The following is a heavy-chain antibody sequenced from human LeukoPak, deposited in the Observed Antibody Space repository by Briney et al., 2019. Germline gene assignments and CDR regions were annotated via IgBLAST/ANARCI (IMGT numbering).Heavy chain of an antibody. D-gene: IGHD6-19*01. J-gene: IGHJ6*02. CDR3: ARDLAAVPGPRMDV. CDR2: ISWNSGSI. V-gene: IGHV3-9*01. CDR1: GFTFDDYA. Sequence: GGSLRLSCAASGFTFDDYAMHWVRQAPGKGLEWVSGISWNSGSIGYADSVKGRFTISRGNAKNSLDLQMDSLRAEDTAMYSCARDLAAVPGPRMDVWGQGTTVTVSS.